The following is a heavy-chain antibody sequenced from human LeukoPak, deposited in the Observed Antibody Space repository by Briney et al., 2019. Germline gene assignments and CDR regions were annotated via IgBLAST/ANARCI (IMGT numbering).Heavy chain of an antibody. Sequence: SGPTLVNPTQTLTLTCTFSGFSLSTRGVGVGWIRQPPGKALEWIALIYWNEDKRYSPSLNSRLTITKDTSENQVVLTMTNVDPVDTDTYYCAHSADDYSDYVSWYFALWGRGTLVTVSS. J-gene: IGHJ2*01. V-gene: IGHV2-5*01. CDR2: IYWNEDK. CDR1: GFSLSTRGVG. D-gene: IGHD4-11*01. CDR3: AHSADDYSDYVSWYFAL.